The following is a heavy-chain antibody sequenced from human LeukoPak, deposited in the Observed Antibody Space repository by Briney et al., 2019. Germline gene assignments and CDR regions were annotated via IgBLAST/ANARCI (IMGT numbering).Heavy chain of an antibody. V-gene: IGHV3-23*01. CDR1: GFTFSSYA. CDR2: ISGSGGST. Sequence: GGSLRLSCSASGFTFSSYAMSWVRQAPGKGLEWVSAISGSGGSTYYADSGKGRFTISRDNSKNTLYLQMNSLRAEDTAVYYCAKDLLWFGELFQYYGMDVWGQGTTVTVSS. D-gene: IGHD3-10*01. J-gene: IGHJ6*02. CDR3: AKDLLWFGELFQYYGMDV.